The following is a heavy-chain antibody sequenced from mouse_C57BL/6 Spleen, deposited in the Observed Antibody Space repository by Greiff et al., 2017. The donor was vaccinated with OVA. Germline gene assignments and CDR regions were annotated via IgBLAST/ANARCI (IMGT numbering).Heavy chain of an antibody. CDR2: INPNNGGT. CDR3: ARGGDRYYFDY. CDR1: GYTFTDYY. J-gene: IGHJ2*01. D-gene: IGHD3-3*01. Sequence: VQLQQSGPELVKPGASVKISCKASGYTFTDYYMNWVKQSHGKSLEWIGDINPNNGGTSYNQKFKGKATLTVDKSSSTAYMELRSLTSEDSAVYYCARGGDRYYFDYWGQGTTLTVSS. V-gene: IGHV1-26*01.